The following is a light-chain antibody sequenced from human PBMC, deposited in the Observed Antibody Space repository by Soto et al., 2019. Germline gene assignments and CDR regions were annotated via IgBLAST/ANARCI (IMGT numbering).Light chain of an antibody. CDR1: QSISIW. Sequence: DIQMTQSPSTLSASVGDRVTITCRASQSISIWLAWYQQKTGQAPKLLIYTASTLGSGVPSRFSGSGSGTEFALTISSRQPDDFSTYYYQRYDNYPLAFGQGTKVEIK. J-gene: IGKJ2*01. V-gene: IGKV1-5*03. CDR2: TAS. CDR3: QRYDNYPLA.